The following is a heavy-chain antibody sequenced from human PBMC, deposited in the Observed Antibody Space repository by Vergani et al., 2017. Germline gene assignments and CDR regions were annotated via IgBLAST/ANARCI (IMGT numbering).Heavy chain of an antibody. J-gene: IGHJ6*02. CDR2: IYYSGST. V-gene: IGHV4-30-4*01. Sequence: QVQLQESGPGLVKPSQTLSLTCTVSGGSISSGDYYWSWIRQPPGKGLEWIGYIYYSGSTYYNPSLKSRVTISVDTSKNHFSLKLSSVTAADTAVYYCARVRRDDSSGYYYYYGMDVWGQGTTVTVSS. D-gene: IGHD3-22*01. CDR1: GGSISSGDYY. CDR3: ARVRRDDSSGYYYYYGMDV.